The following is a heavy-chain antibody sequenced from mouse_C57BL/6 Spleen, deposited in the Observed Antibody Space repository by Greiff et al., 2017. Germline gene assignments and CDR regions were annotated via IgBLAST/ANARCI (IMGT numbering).Heavy chain of an antibody. D-gene: IGHD2-4*01. V-gene: IGHV1-53*01. CDR3: ARKESYDYDLWYVDV. CDR2: INPSNGGT. CDR1: GYTFTSYW. J-gene: IGHJ1*03. Sequence: VKLQQPGTELVKPGASVKLSCKASGYTFTSYWMHWVKQRPGQGLEWIGNINPSNGGTNYNEKFKSKATLTGDKSSSTAYMQRSSQTSEDSAVYYCARKESYDYDLWYVDVWGTGTTVTVSS.